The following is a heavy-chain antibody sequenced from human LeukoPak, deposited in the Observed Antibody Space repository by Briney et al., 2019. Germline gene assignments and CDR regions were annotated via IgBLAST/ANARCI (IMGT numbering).Heavy chain of an antibody. CDR3: ARGQYHLLYWYFDL. CDR1: GGSISSSSYY. V-gene: IGHV4-39*07. Sequence: SETLSLTCTVSGGSISSSSYYWGWIRQPPGKGLEWIGSIYYSGSTYYNPSLKSRVTISVDTSKNQFSLKLSSVTAADTAVYYCARGQYHLLYWYFDLWGRGTLVTVSS. D-gene: IGHD2-2*01. J-gene: IGHJ2*01. CDR2: IYYSGST.